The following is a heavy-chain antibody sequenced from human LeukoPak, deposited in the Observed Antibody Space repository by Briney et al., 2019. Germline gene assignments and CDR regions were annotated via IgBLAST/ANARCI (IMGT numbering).Heavy chain of an antibody. V-gene: IGHV3-30*02. CDR2: IRYDGSNK. CDR3: AKGDYGGNSGLEYYYYYMDV. J-gene: IGHJ6*03. Sequence: GGSLRLSCAASGFTFSSYGMHWVRQAPGKGLEWVAFIRYDGSNKYYADSVKGRFTISRDNSKNTLYLQMNSLRAEDTAVYYCAKGDYGGNSGLEYYYYYMDVWGKGTTVTVSS. D-gene: IGHD4-23*01. CDR1: GFTFSSYG.